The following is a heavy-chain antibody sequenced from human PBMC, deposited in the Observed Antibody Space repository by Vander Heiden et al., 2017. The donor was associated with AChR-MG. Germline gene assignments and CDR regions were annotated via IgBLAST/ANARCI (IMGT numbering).Heavy chain of an antibody. CDR1: GFTFSSYG. V-gene: IGHV3-30*18. J-gene: IGHJ4*02. Sequence: QVQLVESGGGGVQPGRSLRLSCAASGFTFSSYGMHWVRQAPGKGLEWVAVISYDGSNKYYADSVKGRFTISRDNSKNTLYLQMNSLRAEDTAVYYCAKDGGFGESYFDYWGQGTLVTVSS. CDR2: ISYDGSNK. CDR3: AKDGGFGESYFDY. D-gene: IGHD3-10*01.